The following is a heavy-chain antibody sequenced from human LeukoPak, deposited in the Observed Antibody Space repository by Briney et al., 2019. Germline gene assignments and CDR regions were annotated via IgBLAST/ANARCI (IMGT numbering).Heavy chain of an antibody. CDR2: INSDGSST. V-gene: IGHV3-74*01. CDR1: GFTFSSYW. J-gene: IGHJ4*02. CDR3: AREPVAGHFDY. Sequence: GGSLRLCFAASGFTFSSYWMHTGRQAPGKGLVWVSRINSDGSSTSDADSVKGRFTISRDNAKNTLYLQMNSLRAEDTAVYYCAREPVAGHFDYWGQGTLVTVSS. D-gene: IGHD6-19*01.